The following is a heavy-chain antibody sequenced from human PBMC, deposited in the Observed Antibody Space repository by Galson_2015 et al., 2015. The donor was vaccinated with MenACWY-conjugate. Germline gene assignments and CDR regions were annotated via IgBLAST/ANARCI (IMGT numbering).Heavy chain of an antibody. J-gene: IGHJ5*02. D-gene: IGHD2-15*01. V-gene: IGHV3-15*01. Sequence: SLRLSCATSGLTFSNVWMSWVRQAPGKRLEWVARIKCRTDGGTTDYATPVKGRFTILRDDSTSTLYLQMNSLKIEDTAMYFCTRDRDVGGSRWWFDPWGQGTLVTVSS. CDR1: GLTFSNVW. CDR2: IKCRTDGGTT. CDR3: TRDRDVGGSRWWFDP.